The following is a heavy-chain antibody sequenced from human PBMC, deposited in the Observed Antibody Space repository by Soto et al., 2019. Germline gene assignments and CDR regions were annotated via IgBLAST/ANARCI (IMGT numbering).Heavy chain of an antibody. CDR2: IWYDGSNK. CDR3: ARDDYGMDV. V-gene: IGHV3-33*01. J-gene: IGHJ6*02. Sequence: QVQLVESGGGVVQPGRSLRLSCAASGFTFSNYGMHWVRQAPGKGLEWVAAIWYDGSNKYYADSVKGRFTISRDNSKNMLYLQMNSLRAEGTAVYYCARDDYGMDVWGQGTTVTVSS. CDR1: GFTFSNYG.